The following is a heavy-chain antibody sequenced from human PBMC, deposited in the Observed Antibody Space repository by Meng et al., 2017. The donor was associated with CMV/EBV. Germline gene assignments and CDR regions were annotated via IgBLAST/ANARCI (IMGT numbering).Heavy chain of an antibody. Sequence: YYMHGVRQAPGQGLEWMGWINPNSGGTNYAQKFQGRVTMTRDTSISTAYMELSRLRSDDTAVYYCARVALRHDFWSGYYSSYYFDYWGQGTLVTVSS. D-gene: IGHD3-3*01. CDR1: YY. CDR2: INPNSGGT. J-gene: IGHJ4*02. CDR3: ARVALRHDFWSGYYSSYYFDY. V-gene: IGHV1-2*02.